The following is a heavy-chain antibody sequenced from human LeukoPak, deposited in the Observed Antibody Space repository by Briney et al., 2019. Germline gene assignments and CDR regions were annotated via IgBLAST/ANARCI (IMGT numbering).Heavy chain of an antibody. V-gene: IGHV3-48*03. Sequence: GGSLRLSCAASEFTFTSYELNWVRQAPGKGLEWVSYISRRGNTLSHATYVRGRFNIPRDNTNTSLYLKVISLRAEDTAVYYCARGPSIAARYDAFDIWGQGTMVTVSS. CDR3: ARGPSIAARYDAFDI. J-gene: IGHJ3*02. CDR2: ISRRGNTL. D-gene: IGHD6-6*01. CDR1: EFTFTSYE.